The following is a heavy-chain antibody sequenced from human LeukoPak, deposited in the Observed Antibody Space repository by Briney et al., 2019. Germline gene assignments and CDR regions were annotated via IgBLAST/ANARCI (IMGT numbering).Heavy chain of an antibody. CDR3: ARGYYDSSGYYYRGFDY. D-gene: IGHD3-22*01. Sequence: GESLKISCKGSGYCFTSYWIGWVRQMPGKGLEWMGIIYPGDSDTRYSPSFQGQVTISADKSISTAYLQWSSLKASDTAMYYCARGYYDSSGYYYRGFDYWGQGTLVTVSS. J-gene: IGHJ4*02. CDR2: IYPGDSDT. CDR1: GYCFTSYW. V-gene: IGHV5-51*01.